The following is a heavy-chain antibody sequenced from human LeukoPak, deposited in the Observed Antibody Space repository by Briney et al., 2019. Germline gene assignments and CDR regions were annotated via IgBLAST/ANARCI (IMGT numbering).Heavy chain of an antibody. CDR1: GGTFSSYA. Sequence: ASVKVSCKASGGTFSSYAISWVRQAPGQGLEWMGGIIPIFGTANYAQKFQGRVTITTDESTSTAYMELSSLRSEDTAVYYCVLSETMATTSFDYWGQGTLVTVSS. J-gene: IGHJ4*02. V-gene: IGHV1-69*05. D-gene: IGHD5-24*01. CDR2: IIPIFGTA. CDR3: VLSETMATTSFDY.